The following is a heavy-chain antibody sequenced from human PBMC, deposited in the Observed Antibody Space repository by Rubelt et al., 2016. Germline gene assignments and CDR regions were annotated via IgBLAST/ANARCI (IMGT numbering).Heavy chain of an antibody. D-gene: IGHD4-23*01. Sequence: QVQLQQWGAGLLKPSETLSLTCAVYGGSFSGYYWSWIRQPPGKGLEWIGEINHSGSTNYNPSLKCLGSCSLDTSKSQFSLKLSFVTAADTAVYYCARDLRWAKYYYYGMDVWGQGTTVTVSS. J-gene: IGHJ6*02. CDR3: ARDLRWAKYYYYGMDV. CDR2: INHSGST. V-gene: IGHV4-34*01. CDR1: GGSFSGYY.